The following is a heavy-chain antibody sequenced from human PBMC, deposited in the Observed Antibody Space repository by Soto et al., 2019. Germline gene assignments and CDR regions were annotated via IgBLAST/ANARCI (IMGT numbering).Heavy chain of an antibody. J-gene: IGHJ4*02. Sequence: QVQLVESGGGIVQPGRSLRLSCAASGFTFNYYGLHWVRQAPGKGLEWVAFISHDGSSKYYADSVKGRFTISRDNSKNTLYLQMDSLRAGDTAVYYCAKAGATVTTHFWGQGPLVTVSS. CDR3: AKAGATVTTHF. CDR2: ISHDGSSK. V-gene: IGHV3-30*18. D-gene: IGHD4-17*01. CDR1: GFTFNYYG.